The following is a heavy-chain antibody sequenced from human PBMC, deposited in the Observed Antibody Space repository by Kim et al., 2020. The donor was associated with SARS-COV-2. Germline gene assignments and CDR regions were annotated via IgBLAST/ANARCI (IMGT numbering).Heavy chain of an antibody. CDR3: ATSMVRAAYDY. J-gene: IGHJ4*02. Sequence: YVESVRGRFTISRDNAKNSVFLQVNSLRAEDSALYYCATSMVRAAYDYWGQGTLVTVSS. D-gene: IGHD3-10*01. V-gene: IGHV3-7*03.